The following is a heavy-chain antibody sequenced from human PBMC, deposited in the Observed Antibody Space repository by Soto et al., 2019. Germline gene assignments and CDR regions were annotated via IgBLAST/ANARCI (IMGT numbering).Heavy chain of an antibody. CDR2: ISGSGGST. J-gene: IGHJ4*01. D-gene: IGHD2-21*01. CDR1: GFTFSSYA. Sequence: EVQVLESGGGLVQPGGSLRLSCAASGFTFSSYAMAWVRQAPGKGLEWVSSISGSGGSTYYADSVQGRFTISRDNYKNTVSLQMTSLRAEDAATYHCTIARCNGDDCYVRAYWGHGTLVSVSS. CDR3: TIARCNGDDCYVRAY. V-gene: IGHV3-23*01.